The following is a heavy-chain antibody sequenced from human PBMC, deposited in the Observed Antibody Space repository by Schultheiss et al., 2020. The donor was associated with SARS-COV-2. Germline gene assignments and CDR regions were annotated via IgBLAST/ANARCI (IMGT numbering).Heavy chain of an antibody. J-gene: IGHJ6*02. V-gene: IGHV3-48*03. CDR2: ISSSDSTI. D-gene: IGHD1-26*01. Sequence: GGSLRLSCAASGFIFSSYEMNWVRQAPGKGLEWVSYISSSDSTIYYTDSLKVRFTISRDNAKNSLYLQMNSLRVEDTAVYYCARSAGGSFYYGMDVWGQGTTVTVSS. CDR1: GFIFSSYE. CDR3: ARSAGGSFYYGMDV.